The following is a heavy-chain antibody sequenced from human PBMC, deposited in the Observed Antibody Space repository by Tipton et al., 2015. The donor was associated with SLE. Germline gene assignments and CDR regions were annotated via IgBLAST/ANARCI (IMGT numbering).Heavy chain of an antibody. CDR2: FYYSGST. CDR1: GGSISSHY. D-gene: IGHD1-7*01. V-gene: IGHV4-59*11. Sequence: TLSLTCTVSGGSISSHYWSWIRQAPGRGLEWIGYFYYSGSTKYNPPLKSRVTMSVDTSKNHFSLKLTSVTAADTAVYYCARRYNWNYKDYFDYWGQGTPVTVSS. J-gene: IGHJ4*02. CDR3: ARRYNWNYKDYFDY.